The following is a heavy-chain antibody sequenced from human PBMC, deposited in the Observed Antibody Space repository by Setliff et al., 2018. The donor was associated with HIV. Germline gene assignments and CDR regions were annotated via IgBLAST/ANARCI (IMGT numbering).Heavy chain of an antibody. V-gene: IGHV4-34*01. Sequence: SETLSFTCAVYGGSFSGYYWSWIRQPPGKGLEWIGEINHSGDTNYNPSLKSRVTISVDTSKNQFSLNLNSVTAADTAVYYCARLGAEDFSDYDWVDYWGQGTLVTVSS. CDR2: INHSGDT. D-gene: IGHD5-12*01. CDR1: GGSFSGYY. CDR3: ARLGAEDFSDYDWVDY. J-gene: IGHJ4*02.